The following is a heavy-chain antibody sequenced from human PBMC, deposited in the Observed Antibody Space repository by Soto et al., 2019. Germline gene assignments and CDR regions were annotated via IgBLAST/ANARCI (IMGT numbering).Heavy chain of an antibody. V-gene: IGHV4-39*01. CDR2: IYYSGST. D-gene: IGHD1-26*01. J-gene: IGHJ5*02. CDR1: GGSISSSSYY. CDR3: ARHGWGQELPYNWFDP. Sequence: ASETLSLTCTVSGGSISSSSYYWGWIRQPPGKGLEWIGSIYYSGSTYYNPSLKSRVTISVDTSKNQFSLKLSSVTAADTAVYYCARHGWGQELPYNWFDPWGQGTLVTVS.